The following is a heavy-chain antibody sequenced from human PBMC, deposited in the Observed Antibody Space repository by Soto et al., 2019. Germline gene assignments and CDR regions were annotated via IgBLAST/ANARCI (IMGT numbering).Heavy chain of an antibody. Sequence: GGSLRLSCAASGFTVTSNYLTWVRQAPGKGLEWVSVIYRSGATYYPDSVRGRFTASRDYSRNTLYLQMDSLRVEDTAVYYCARDSGMIRGSYGVDVWGPG. CDR3: ARDSGMIRGSYGVDV. CDR1: GFTVTSNY. D-gene: IGHD3-10*01. V-gene: IGHV3-53*01. CDR2: IYRSGAT. J-gene: IGHJ6*02.